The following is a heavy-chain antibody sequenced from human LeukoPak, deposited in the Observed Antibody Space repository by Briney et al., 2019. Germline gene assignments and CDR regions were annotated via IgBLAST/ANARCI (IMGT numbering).Heavy chain of an antibody. CDR2: ISSSGSTI. V-gene: IGHV3-48*03. CDR1: GFTFRNYV. J-gene: IGHJ4*02. CDR3: ARGPHSSGYYGHYFDY. Sequence: QPGGSLRLSCAASGFTFRNYVMNWVRQAPGKGLEWVSYISSSGSTIYYADSVKGRFTISRDNAKNSLYLQMNSLRAEDTAVYYCARGPHSSGYYGHYFDYWGQGTLVTVSS. D-gene: IGHD3-22*01.